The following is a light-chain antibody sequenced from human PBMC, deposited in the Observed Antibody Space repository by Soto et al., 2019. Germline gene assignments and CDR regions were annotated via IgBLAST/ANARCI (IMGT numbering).Light chain of an antibody. V-gene: IGLV3-1*01. CDR3: QAWDSSTRV. Sequence: SYELTQPPSVSVSPGQTASITCSGDKLGDKYACWYQQKPGQSPVLVIYQDSKRPSGIPERFSGSNSGNTATLNISGTQAMDEADYYCQAWDSSTRVFGTGTKLTVL. CDR1: KLGDKY. J-gene: IGLJ1*01. CDR2: QDS.